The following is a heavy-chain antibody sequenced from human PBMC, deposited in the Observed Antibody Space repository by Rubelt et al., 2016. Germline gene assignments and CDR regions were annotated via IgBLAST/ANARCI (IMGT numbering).Heavy chain of an antibody. CDR3: ATGAVRYYYYMDA. J-gene: IGHJ6*03. V-gene: IGHV4-39*01. CDR2: VYYSGST. CDR1: GGSISSSSDY. Sequence: GAGLVKPSETLSLTCTVSGGSISSSSDYWGWIRQPPGKGLEWIGSVYYSGSTYYSPSLKSRVTISVDTSKNQFSLKLSSVTAADTAVYYCATGAVRYYYYMDAWGKGTTVTVSS.